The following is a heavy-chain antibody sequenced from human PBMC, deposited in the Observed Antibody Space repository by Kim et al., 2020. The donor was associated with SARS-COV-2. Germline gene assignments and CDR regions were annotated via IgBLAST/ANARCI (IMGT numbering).Heavy chain of an antibody. CDR3: ASGSGWKFEQ. J-gene: IGHJ4*02. CDR1: GIIFSNSW. Sequence: GGSLRLSCVASGIIFSNSWMSWVRQTPGKGLEWVANIKKDGSDKNYVDSVKGRFTISRDNAKNSLYLQMNSLRADDTAVYYCASGSGWKFEQWGQGTL. D-gene: IGHD6-19*01. V-gene: IGHV3-7*03. CDR2: IKKDGSDK.